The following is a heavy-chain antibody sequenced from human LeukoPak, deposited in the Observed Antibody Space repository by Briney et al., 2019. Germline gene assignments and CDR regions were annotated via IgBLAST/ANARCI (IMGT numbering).Heavy chain of an antibody. Sequence: PGRSLRLSCAASGFTFSSYGMHWVRQAPGKGLGWVAVIWYDGSNKYYADSVKGRFTISRDNSKNTLYLQMNSLRAEDTAVYYCARWLVQYYYYYYGMDVWGKGTTVTVSS. J-gene: IGHJ6*04. CDR3: ARWLVQYYYYYYGMDV. V-gene: IGHV3-33*01. CDR2: IWYDGSNK. CDR1: GFTFSSYG. D-gene: IGHD6-6*01.